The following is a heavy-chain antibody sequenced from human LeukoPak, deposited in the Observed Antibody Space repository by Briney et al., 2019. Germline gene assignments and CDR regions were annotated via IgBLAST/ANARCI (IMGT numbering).Heavy chain of an antibody. CDR1: GFTFSSDA. J-gene: IGHJ5*02. CDR3: AKDLKPYAKGWFDR. CDR2: ISGSGGST. Sequence: GGSLRLSCAASGFTFSSDAMSWVRQAPGKGLEWVSAISGSGGSTYYADSVKSRFAISRDNSKNTLYLQMNSLRAEDTAVYYCAKDLKPYAKGWFDRWGQGTLVTVSS. V-gene: IGHV3-23*01.